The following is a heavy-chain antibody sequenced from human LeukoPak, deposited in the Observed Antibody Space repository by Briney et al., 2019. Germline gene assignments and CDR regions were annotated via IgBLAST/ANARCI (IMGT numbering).Heavy chain of an antibody. Sequence: PGGSLRLSCAASGFTFSSYSMNWVRQAPGKGLEWVSSISSSSSYIYYADSVKGRFTISRDNAKNSLYLQMNSLRAEDTAVYYCARERQWPALSFDIWGQGTMVTVSS. J-gene: IGHJ3*02. CDR3: ARERQWPALSFDI. V-gene: IGHV3-21*01. D-gene: IGHD6-19*01. CDR2: ISSSSSYI. CDR1: GFTFSSYS.